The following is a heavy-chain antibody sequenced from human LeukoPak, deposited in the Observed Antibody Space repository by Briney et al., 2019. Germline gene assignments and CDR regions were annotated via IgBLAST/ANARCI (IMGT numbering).Heavy chain of an antibody. CDR1: GFIFRSYS. D-gene: IGHD3-22*01. CDR2: ISSSSSTI. J-gene: IGHJ4*02. Sequence: PGGSLRLSCAASGFIFRSYSMKWVRQAPGKGLEWVSYISSSSSTIYYADSVKGRFTISRDNAENTLYLQMNSLRAEDTAVYYCARAHYYDSSGPALDYWGQGTLVTVSS. V-gene: IGHV3-48*04. CDR3: ARAHYYDSSGPALDY.